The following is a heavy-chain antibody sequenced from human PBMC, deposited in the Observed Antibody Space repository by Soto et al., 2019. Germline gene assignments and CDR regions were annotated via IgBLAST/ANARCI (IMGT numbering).Heavy chain of an antibody. CDR2: IYYSGST. CDR1: GGSISSGGYY. CDR3: ARAAATGQPVVPDF. V-gene: IGHV4-31*03. D-gene: IGHD6-13*01. Sequence: SETLSLTCTVSGGSISSGGYYWSWIRQHPGKGLEWIGYIYYSGSTYYNPSLKSRVTISVDTSKQQSSLKLNSVTAADTAVYFWARAAATGQPVVPDFWGQGALVTVSS. J-gene: IGHJ4*02.